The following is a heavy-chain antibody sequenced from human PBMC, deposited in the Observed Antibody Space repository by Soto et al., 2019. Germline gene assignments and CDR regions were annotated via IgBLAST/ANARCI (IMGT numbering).Heavy chain of an antibody. J-gene: IGHJ4*02. Sequence: EVQLLESGGGLVQPGGSLRLSCAASGFTFSNYAMTWVRQAPGKGLEWVSGISGSGSITSYADSVQGRFTISRDNSKNPLSLQMNSLRAEDTAVYYCAKDRSAAVAGLNYGGQGTLVTVSS. CDR1: GFTFSNYA. D-gene: IGHD2-15*01. V-gene: IGHV3-23*01. CDR3: AKDRSAAVAGLNY. CDR2: ISGSGSIT.